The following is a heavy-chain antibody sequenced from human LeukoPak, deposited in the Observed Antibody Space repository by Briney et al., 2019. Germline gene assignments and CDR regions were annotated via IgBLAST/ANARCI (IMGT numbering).Heavy chain of an antibody. CDR2: IYHSGST. J-gene: IGHJ5*02. D-gene: IGHD4-11*01. V-gene: IGHV4-4*02. CDR1: GGSISSSNW. CDR3: AKSNAWDWFDP. Sequence: SETLSLTCAVSGGSISSSNWWSWIRQPPEKGLEWIGEIYHSGSTNYNPSLKSRVTISVDKSNNQFSLNLSSVTAADTAVYYCAKSNAWDWFDPWGQGTLVTVSS.